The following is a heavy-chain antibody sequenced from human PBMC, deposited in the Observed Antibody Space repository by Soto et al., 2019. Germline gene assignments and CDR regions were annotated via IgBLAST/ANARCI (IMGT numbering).Heavy chain of an antibody. D-gene: IGHD2-15*01. J-gene: IGHJ5*02. CDR3: AKMRGVVVVVAATRGYNWFDP. CDR2: ISGSGGST. CDR1: GFTFSSYA. V-gene: IGHV3-23*01. Sequence: GGSLRLSCAASGFTFSSYATSWVRQAPGKGLEWVSAISGSGGSTYYADSVKGRFTISRDNSKNTLYLQMNSLRAEDTAVYYCAKMRGVVVVVAATRGYNWFDPWGQGTLVTVSS.